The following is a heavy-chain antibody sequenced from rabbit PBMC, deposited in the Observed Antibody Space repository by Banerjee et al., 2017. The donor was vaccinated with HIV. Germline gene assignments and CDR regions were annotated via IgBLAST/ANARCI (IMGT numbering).Heavy chain of an antibody. Sequence: QEQLEESGGGLVQPGGSLKLSCKASGFDFSSYGVSWVRQAPGKGLEWIGYIDPLFGTTYYATWVNGRFTISSHNAQNTLYLQLDSLTAADTATYFCVRGGLWGQGTLVTVS. CDR3: VRGGL. CDR1: GFDFSSYG. J-gene: IGHJ3*01. CDR2: IDPLFGTT. V-gene: IGHV1S47*01.